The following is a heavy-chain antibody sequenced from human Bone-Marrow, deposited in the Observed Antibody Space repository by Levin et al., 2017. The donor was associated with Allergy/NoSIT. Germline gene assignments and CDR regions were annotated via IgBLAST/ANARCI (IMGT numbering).Heavy chain of an antibody. Sequence: ASESLSLTCTVSGDSISTNSYYWAWIRQPPGKGLEWIGNIYYNGRTDYNPSLESRVTISVDTSKNFFSLKLTSVTTADTAVYYCAREGFSSSWYLGADPWGQGTLVTVSS. CDR1: GDSISTNSYY. CDR2: IYYNGRT. CDR3: AREGFSSSWYLGADP. J-gene: IGHJ5*02. V-gene: IGHV4-39*02. D-gene: IGHD6-13*01.